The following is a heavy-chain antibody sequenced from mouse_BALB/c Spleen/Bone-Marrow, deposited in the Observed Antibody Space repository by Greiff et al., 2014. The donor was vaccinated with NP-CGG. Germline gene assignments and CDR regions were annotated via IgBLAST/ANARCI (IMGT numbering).Heavy chain of an antibody. CDR1: GYSFTGYT. CDR2: INPYNDDT. Sequence: EVKLQESGPELVKPGASMKISCKASGYSFTGYTINWVKQSHRKHLEWIGLINPYNDDTNYNQKFKGKATLTVDTSSNTAYMELVSLTSEDSAVYYCARLGLRLAMDYWGQGTSVTVSS. J-gene: IGHJ4*01. D-gene: IGHD2-2*01. V-gene: IGHV1-25*01. CDR3: ARLGLRLAMDY.